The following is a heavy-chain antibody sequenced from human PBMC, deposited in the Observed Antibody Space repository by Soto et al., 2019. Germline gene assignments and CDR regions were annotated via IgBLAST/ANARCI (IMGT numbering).Heavy chain of an antibody. CDR3: AKEEYCSGGSCYLGAFDI. D-gene: IGHD2-15*01. J-gene: IGHJ3*02. CDR1: GGTFSSYT. CDR2: IIPILGIA. V-gene: IGHV1-69*02. Sequence: ASVKVSCKASGGTFSSYTISWVRQAPGQGLEWMGRIIPILGIANYAQKFQGRVTITADKSTSTAYMELSSLRSEDTAVYYCAKEEYCSGGSCYLGAFDIWGQGTMVTVSS.